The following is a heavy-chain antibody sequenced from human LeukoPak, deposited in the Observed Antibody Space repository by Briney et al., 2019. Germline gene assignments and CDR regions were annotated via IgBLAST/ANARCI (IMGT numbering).Heavy chain of an antibody. CDR3: AREECTNGVCYRAQGDFDI. CDR1: GGTFSSYA. Sequence: EASVKVSCKASGGTFSSYAISWVRQAPGQGLEWMGGIIPIFGTANYAQKFQGRVTITADESTSTAYMELSSLRSEDTAVYYCAREECTNGVCYRAQGDFDIWGQGTMVTVSS. D-gene: IGHD2-8*01. CDR2: IIPIFGTA. V-gene: IGHV1-69*13. J-gene: IGHJ3*02.